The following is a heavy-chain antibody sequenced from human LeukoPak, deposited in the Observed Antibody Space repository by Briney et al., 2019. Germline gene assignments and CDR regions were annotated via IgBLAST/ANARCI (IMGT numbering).Heavy chain of an antibody. J-gene: IGHJ3*02. CDR3: AKDMNEGVSGWHSGNAFDI. Sequence: PGGTLRLSCAASGFTFSSYGMSWVRQAPGKGLEWVSAISGSGGSTYYADSVKGRFTISRDNSKNTLYLQMNSLRAEDTAVYYCAKDMNEGVSGWHSGNAFDIWGQGTMVTVSS. D-gene: IGHD6-19*01. CDR1: GFTFSSYG. CDR2: ISGSGGST. V-gene: IGHV3-23*01.